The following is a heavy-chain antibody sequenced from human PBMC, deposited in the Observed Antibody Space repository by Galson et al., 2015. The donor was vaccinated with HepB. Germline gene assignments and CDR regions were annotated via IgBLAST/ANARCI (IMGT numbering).Heavy chain of an antibody. V-gene: IGHV3-23*01. D-gene: IGHD6-13*01. Sequence: SLRLSCAASGFTFSSYAMSWVRQAPGKGLEWVSAISGSGGSTYYADSVKGRFTISRDNSKNTLYLQMNSLRAEDTAVYYCAKELTPLYSSSSPLPFDIWGQGTMVTVSS. CDR2: ISGSGGST. CDR3: AKELTPLYSSSSPLPFDI. CDR1: GFTFSSYA. J-gene: IGHJ3*02.